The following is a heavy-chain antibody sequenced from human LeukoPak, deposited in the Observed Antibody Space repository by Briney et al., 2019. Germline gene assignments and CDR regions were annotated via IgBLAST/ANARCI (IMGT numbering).Heavy chain of an antibody. V-gene: IGHV1-2*02. Sequence: ASVKVSCKASGYTFTGYYMHWVRQAPGEGLEWMGGINPNSGGTHYAQKFQGRVTMTRDTSISTAYMELSRLRSDDTAVYYCARAIGYCSSTSCSPIGYYYYGMDVWGQGTTVTVSS. D-gene: IGHD2-2*01. CDR2: INPNSGGT. CDR1: GYTFTGYY. CDR3: ARAIGYCSSTSCSPIGYYYYGMDV. J-gene: IGHJ6*02.